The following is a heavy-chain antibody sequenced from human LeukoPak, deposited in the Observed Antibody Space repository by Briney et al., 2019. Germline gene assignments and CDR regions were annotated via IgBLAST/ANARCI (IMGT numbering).Heavy chain of an antibody. CDR3: ARGDRHDFWSGYYTGLSWFDP. V-gene: IGHV4-34*01. CDR1: GGSFSGYY. J-gene: IGHJ5*02. CDR2: INHSGST. Sequence: PSETLSLTCAVYGGSFSGYYWSWIRQPPGKGLEWIGEINHSGSTNYNPSLNSRVTISVDTSKNQFSLKLSSVTAADTAVYYCARGDRHDFWSGYYTGLSWFDPWGQGTLVTVSS. D-gene: IGHD3-3*01.